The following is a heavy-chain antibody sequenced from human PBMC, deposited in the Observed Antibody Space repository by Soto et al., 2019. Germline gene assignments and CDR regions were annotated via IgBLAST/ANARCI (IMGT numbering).Heavy chain of an antibody. D-gene: IGHD3-10*01. CDR1: GLTFSSFQ. Sequence: VQLVASGGGFVQPGGSLRLSCAASGLTFSSFQMNWVRQSPGKGLEGVSYISNGGGTTYYAGSVKGRFTISRDNAKNSLYLQMNSLRGEDTALYYCASEYGSGFPVYWGQGTLVTVSS. CDR3: ASEYGSGFPVY. CDR2: ISNGGGTT. V-gene: IGHV3-48*03. J-gene: IGHJ4*02.